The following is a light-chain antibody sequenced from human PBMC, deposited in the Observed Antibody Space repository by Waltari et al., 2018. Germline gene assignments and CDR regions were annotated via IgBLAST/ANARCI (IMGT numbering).Light chain of an antibody. CDR2: DAS. Sequence: DIVLTQSPASLSLSPGDRATLPFRASQSVGRTLAWYQQRPGQAPRLLIYDASSRATGIPDRFSGSGSGTDFSLTISRLEPEDFAVYYCQKYGTRPATFGQGTKVEVK. V-gene: IGKV3-20*01. CDR1: QSVGRT. CDR3: QKYGTRPAT. J-gene: IGKJ1*01.